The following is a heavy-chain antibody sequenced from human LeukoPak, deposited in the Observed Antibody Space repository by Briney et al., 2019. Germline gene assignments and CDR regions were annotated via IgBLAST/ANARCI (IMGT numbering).Heavy chain of an antibody. CDR2: INHSGST. V-gene: IGHV4-34*01. J-gene: IGHJ4*02. CDR1: GGSFSGYY. CDR3: ARGQSAAAHTLLRY. D-gene: IGHD6-13*01. Sequence: SETLSLTCAVYGGSFSGYYWSWIRQPPGKGLEWIGEINHSGSTNYNPSLKSRVTISVDTSKNQFSLKLSSVTAADTAVYYCARGQSAAAHTLLRYWGQGTLVTVSS.